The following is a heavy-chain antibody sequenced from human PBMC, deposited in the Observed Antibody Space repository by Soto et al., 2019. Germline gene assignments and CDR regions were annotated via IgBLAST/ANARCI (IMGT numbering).Heavy chain of an antibody. D-gene: IGHD6-13*01. CDR1: GFTFRSFT. J-gene: IGHJ5*02. Sequence: AGSMELSSEASGFTFRSFTMNWVRKAPGKGLEWVSTISSNSAYIYYTDALRGRFTISRDNAKNSLHLQMNSLRAEDTAVYYCTRDASRDSSARGWFDPWGPGTLVIGSS. V-gene: IGHV3-21*01. CDR3: TRDASRDSSARGWFDP. CDR2: ISSNSAYI.